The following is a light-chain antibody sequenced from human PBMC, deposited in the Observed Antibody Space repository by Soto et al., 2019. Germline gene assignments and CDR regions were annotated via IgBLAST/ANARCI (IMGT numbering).Light chain of an antibody. CDR1: SSDIGSYNY. CDR3: SSYTGTTTV. V-gene: IGLV2-14*01. Sequence: QLVLTQPASVSGSPGQSITISCTGASSDIGSYNYVSWYQQHLGKAPKLIIYEVSNRPSGVSNRLSGSKSGNTASLTISGLQTEDEPDYYCSSYTGTTTVFGGGTKLTVL. CDR2: EVS. J-gene: IGLJ3*02.